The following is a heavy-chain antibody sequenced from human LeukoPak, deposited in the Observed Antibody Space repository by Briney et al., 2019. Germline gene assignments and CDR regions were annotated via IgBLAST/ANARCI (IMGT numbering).Heavy chain of an antibody. D-gene: IGHD3-16*02. J-gene: IGHJ4*02. CDR1: GFTFSSYA. CDR3: ARGRKDYDYVWGSYPTSGQYFDY. CDR2: INHSGST. V-gene: IGHV4-34*01. Sequence: PGGSLRLSCAASGFTFSSYAMSWVRQAPGKGLEWIGEINHSGSTNYNPSLKSRVTISVDTSKNQFSLKLSSVTAADTAVYYCARGRKDYDYVWGSYPTSGQYFDYWGQGTLVTVSS.